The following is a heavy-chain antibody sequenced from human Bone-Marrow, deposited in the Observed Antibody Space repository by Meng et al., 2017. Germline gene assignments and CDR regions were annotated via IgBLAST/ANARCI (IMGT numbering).Heavy chain of an antibody. Sequence: RLVESGGGVVRPGRPLELSGAALGFTFSSYGMHWVRQAPGKGLEWVAVIWYDGSNKYYADSVKGRFTISRDNSKNTPYLQMNSLRAEDTAVYYCARGTWIQLWRLDYWGQGTLVTVSS. V-gene: IGHV3-33*01. J-gene: IGHJ4*02. CDR2: IWYDGSNK. CDR1: GFTFSSYG. D-gene: IGHD5-18*01. CDR3: ARGTWIQLWRLDY.